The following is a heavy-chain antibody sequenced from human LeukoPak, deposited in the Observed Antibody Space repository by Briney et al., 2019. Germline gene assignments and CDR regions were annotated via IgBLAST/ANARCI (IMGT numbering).Heavy chain of an antibody. CDR3: ARGGLSCSSTSCPAPFDY. CDR1: GGSISSSSYY. J-gene: IGHJ4*02. Sequence: SETLSLTCTVSGGSISSSSYYWGWIRQPPGKGLEWIGSIYYSGSTYYNPSLKSRVTISVDTSKNQFSLKLSSVTAADTAVYYCARGGLSCSSTSCPAPFDYWGQGTLVTVSS. CDR2: IYYSGST. V-gene: IGHV4-39*07. D-gene: IGHD2-2*01.